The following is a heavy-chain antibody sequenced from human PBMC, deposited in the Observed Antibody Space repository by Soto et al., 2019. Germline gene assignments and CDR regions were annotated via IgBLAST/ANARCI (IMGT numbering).Heavy chain of an antibody. CDR3: AKNGHPPYYYYGLDV. V-gene: IGHV1-18*01. D-gene: IGHD2-8*01. CDR2: ISGYNADT. Sequence: VVSVEVCCKTSGYCITGYGISCGRQAPRQGLEWMGWISGYNADTNYAQKFQGRVSMTIDTSTTTAYMELRSLRSDDTAVYYCAKNGHPPYYYYGLDVWGQGTKDTVPS. J-gene: IGHJ6*02. CDR1: GYCITGYG.